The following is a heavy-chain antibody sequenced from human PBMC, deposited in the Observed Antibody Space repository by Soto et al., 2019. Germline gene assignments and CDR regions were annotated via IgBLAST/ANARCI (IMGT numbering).Heavy chain of an antibody. V-gene: IGHV4-31*02. CDR2: IYYTGST. CDR3: TRDLIFYGSGTGYMDV. J-gene: IGHJ6*03. D-gene: IGHD3-10*01. Sequence: WTWIRQPPGEGLEWIGNIYYTGSTYYNPSLKSRVTISVDTSENQFSLKLSSVTAADTAIYYCTRDLIFYGSGTGYMDVWGKGTTVTVSS.